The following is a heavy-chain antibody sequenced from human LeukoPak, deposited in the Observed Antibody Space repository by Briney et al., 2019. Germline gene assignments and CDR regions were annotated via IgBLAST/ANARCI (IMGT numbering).Heavy chain of an antibody. Sequence: GGSLRLSCAASGFTFNRYGMHWVRPAPGKGLEWVAYIGHDGSNKYYADSVKGRFTISRDSSKNTLYLQMNSLRAEDTAVYYCARDVRIVYYDRSPDYWGQGTLVTVSS. CDR3: ARDVRIVYYDRSPDY. J-gene: IGHJ4*02. D-gene: IGHD3-22*01. CDR1: GFTFNRYG. CDR2: IGHDGSNK. V-gene: IGHV3-30*02.